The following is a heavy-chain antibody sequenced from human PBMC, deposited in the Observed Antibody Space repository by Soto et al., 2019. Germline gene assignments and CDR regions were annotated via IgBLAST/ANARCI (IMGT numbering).Heavy chain of an antibody. CDR1: GFTFSSYS. V-gene: IGHV3-23*01. Sequence: GSLRLACVASGFTFSSYSMTWFRHPPGKWLEWVSAISGGDGSPSYADSMKGRFTISRDNSKNTLYLHMNSLRADDTAAYYCAKWHTYNYDSLAFSGFDCWGQGTQVTVSS. J-gene: IGHJ4*02. CDR2: ISGGDGSP. D-gene: IGHD3-16*01. CDR3: AKWHTYNYDSLAFSGFDC.